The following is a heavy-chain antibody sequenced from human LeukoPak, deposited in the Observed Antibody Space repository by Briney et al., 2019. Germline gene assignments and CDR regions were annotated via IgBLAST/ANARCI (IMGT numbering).Heavy chain of an antibody. CDR2: INHSGST. V-gene: IGHV4-34*01. D-gene: IGHD3-9*01. CDR1: GGSFSGYY. CDR3: ARLVRYFDWLLHADAFDI. Sequence: PSETLSLTCAVYGGSFSGYYWSWIRQPPGKGLEWIGEINHSGSTNYNPSLKSRVTISVDTSKNQFSLKLSSVTAADTAVYYCARLVRYFDWLLHADAFDIWGQGTMVTVSS. J-gene: IGHJ3*02.